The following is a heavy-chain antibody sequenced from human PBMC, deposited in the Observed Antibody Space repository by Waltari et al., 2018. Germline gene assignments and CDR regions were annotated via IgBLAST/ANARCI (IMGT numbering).Heavy chain of an antibody. CDR2: INHSGST. CDR3: ARGTYDFWSVTGWFDP. CDR1: GGSFRGYY. Sequence: QVQLQQWGAGLLTPSETLSLTCAVHGGSFRGYYWRWIRPPPGKGLEWIGEINHSGSTNYNPSLKSRVTISVDTSKNQFSLKLSAVTAADTAVYYCARGTYDFWSVTGWFDPWGQGTLVTVSS. V-gene: IGHV4-34*01. J-gene: IGHJ5*02. D-gene: IGHD3-3*01.